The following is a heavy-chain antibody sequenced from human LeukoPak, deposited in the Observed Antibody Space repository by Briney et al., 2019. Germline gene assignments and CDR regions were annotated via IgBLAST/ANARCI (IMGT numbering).Heavy chain of an antibody. CDR2: VYHSGST. V-gene: IGHV4-38-2*01. CDR3: ARVRMTGTLDV. J-gene: IGHJ6*04. D-gene: IGHD3-9*01. CDR1: GYSIRSGYY. Sequence: KPSETLSLTCAVSGYSIRSGYYWGWIRQPPGKGLEWIGTVYHSGSTYYNPSLKSRVTISLDTPKNQFSLKMSSVTAADTAVYYCARVRMTGTLDVWGKGTTVTVSS.